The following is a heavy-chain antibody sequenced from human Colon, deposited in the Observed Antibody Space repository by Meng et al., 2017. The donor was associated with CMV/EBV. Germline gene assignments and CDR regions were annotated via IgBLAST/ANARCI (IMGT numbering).Heavy chain of an antibody. Sequence: SVKVSCKASGGTISRFAINWVRQAPGQGLEWLGGSIPILETANYARKFLGRVTITTDDSTNTAYMEMSSLTSEDTAVYFCARGFGLTTVTSYLDFWGQGTLVTVSS. CDR3: ARGFGLTTVTSYLDF. CDR1: GGTISRFA. CDR2: SIPILETA. D-gene: IGHD4-17*01. V-gene: IGHV1-69*05. J-gene: IGHJ4*02.